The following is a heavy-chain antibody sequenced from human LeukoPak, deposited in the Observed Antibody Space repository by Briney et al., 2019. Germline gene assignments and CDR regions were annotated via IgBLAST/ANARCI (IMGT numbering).Heavy chain of an antibody. CDR2: INPNSGGT. D-gene: IGHD1-26*01. CDR3: ARADIVGATPGPFDY. Sequence: GASVKVSCKASGYTFTGYYMHWVRQAPGQGLEGMGWINPNSGGTNYAQKFQGRVTMTRDTSISTAYMELSRLRSDDTAVYYCARADIVGATPGPFDYWGQGTLVTVSS. J-gene: IGHJ4*02. CDR1: GYTFTGYY. V-gene: IGHV1-2*02.